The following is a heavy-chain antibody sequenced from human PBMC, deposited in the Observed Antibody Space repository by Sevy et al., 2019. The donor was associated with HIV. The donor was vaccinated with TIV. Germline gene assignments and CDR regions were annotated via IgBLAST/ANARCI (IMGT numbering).Heavy chain of an antibody. CDR2: IRSKAYGGTT. V-gene: IGHV3-49*04. D-gene: IGHD6-6*01. CDR1: GFTFGDYA. CDR3: TRDSLAARPLANFDY. Sequence: GGSLRLSCTASGFTFGDYAMSWVRQAPGKGLEWVGFIRSKAYGGTTEHAASVKGRFTISRDDSKSIAYLQMNSLKTEDTAVYYCTRDSLAARPLANFDYWGQGTLVTVSS. J-gene: IGHJ4*02.